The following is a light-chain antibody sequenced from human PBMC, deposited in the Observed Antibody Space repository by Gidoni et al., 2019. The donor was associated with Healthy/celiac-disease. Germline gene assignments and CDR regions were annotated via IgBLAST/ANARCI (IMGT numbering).Light chain of an antibody. V-gene: IGKV1-5*03. Sequence: DIQMTQSPSTLSASVGDRVTITCRAGQSISSWFAWYQQKPVKAPTLLIYKPSSLESGVPSRFSGSGAWTEFTLTISSLQPDDFATYYCQQYSSYSSYSFGQGTKLEIK. CDR2: KPS. J-gene: IGKJ2*03. CDR1: QSISSW. CDR3: QQYSSYSSYS.